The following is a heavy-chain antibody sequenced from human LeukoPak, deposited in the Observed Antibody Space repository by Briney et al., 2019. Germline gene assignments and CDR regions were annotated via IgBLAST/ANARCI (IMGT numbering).Heavy chain of an antibody. Sequence: SQTLSLTCTVSGGSISSGDYYWSWIRQPPGTALEWIGYIYYSGSTYYNPSLKSRVTISVDTSKNQFSLKLSSVTAADTAVYYCARVRYFDWLGGMDVWGQGTTVTVSS. J-gene: IGHJ6*02. CDR2: IYYSGST. V-gene: IGHV4-30-4*01. CDR3: ARVRYFDWLGGMDV. D-gene: IGHD3-9*01. CDR1: GGSISSGDYY.